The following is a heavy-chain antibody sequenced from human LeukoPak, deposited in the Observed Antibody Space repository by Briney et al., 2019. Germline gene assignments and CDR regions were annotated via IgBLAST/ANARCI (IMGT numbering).Heavy chain of an antibody. CDR3: ARDLGYYYDSSGYGDAFDI. D-gene: IGHD3-22*01. J-gene: IGHJ3*02. CDR2: IYTSGST. V-gene: IGHV4-4*07. CDR1: GGSISSYY. Sequence: SETLSLTCTVSGGSISSYYWSWIRQPAGKGLEWIGRIYTSGSTNYNPSLKSRVTMSVDTSKNQFSLKLSSVTAADTAVYYCARDLGYYYDSSGYGDAFDIWGQGTMVTVSS.